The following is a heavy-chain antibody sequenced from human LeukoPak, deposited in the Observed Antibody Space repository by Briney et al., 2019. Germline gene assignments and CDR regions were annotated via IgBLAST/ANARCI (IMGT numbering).Heavy chain of an antibody. CDR2: IYYSGST. CDR3: ARIKSYYDILTGYQGTRDAFDI. D-gene: IGHD3-9*01. CDR1: GGPVSSGSYH. V-gene: IGHV4-61*01. Sequence: SETLSLTCAVSGGPVSSGSYHWSWIRQPPGKGLEWIGYIYYSGSTNYNPSLKSRVTISVDTSKNQFSLKLSSVTAADTAVYYCARIKSYYDILTGYQGTRDAFDIWGQGTMVTVSS. J-gene: IGHJ3*02.